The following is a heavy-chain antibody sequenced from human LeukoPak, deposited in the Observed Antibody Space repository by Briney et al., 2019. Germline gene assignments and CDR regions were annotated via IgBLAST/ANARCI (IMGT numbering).Heavy chain of an antibody. V-gene: IGHV4-31*03. CDR2: IYYSGST. CDR3: ARGYSSSSGWFDP. Sequence: SQTLSLTCTVSGGSISSGGYYWGWIRQHPGKGLEWIGYIYYSGSTYYNPSLKSRVTISVDTSKNQFSLKLSSVTAADTAVYYCARGYSSSSGWFDPWGQGTLVTVSS. J-gene: IGHJ5*02. D-gene: IGHD6-6*01. CDR1: GGSISSGGYY.